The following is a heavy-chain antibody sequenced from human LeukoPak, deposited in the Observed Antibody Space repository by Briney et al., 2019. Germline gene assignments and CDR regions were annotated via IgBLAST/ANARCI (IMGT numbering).Heavy chain of an antibody. Sequence: PSETLSLTCTVSGGSISSGSYYWSWIRQPAGKGLEWIGRIYTSGSTNYNPSLKSRVTISVDTSKNQFSLKLSSVTAADTAVYYCASSRRRINWFDPWGQGTLVTVSS. D-gene: IGHD3-3*02. V-gene: IGHV4-61*02. CDR3: ASSRRRINWFDP. CDR1: GGSISSGSYY. CDR2: IYTSGST. J-gene: IGHJ5*02.